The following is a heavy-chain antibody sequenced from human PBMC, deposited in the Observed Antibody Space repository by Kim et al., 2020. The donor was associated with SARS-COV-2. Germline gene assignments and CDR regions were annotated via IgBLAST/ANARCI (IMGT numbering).Heavy chain of an antibody. D-gene: IGHD5-18*01. CDR1: GGSISSYY. CDR2: IYYSGST. CDR3: SRQRYIYLQVAVVI. V-gene: IGHV4-59*08. Sequence: SETLSLTCTVSGGSISSYYWSWIRQPPGKGLEWIGSIYYSGSTNYNASLKSRVTISVDTSKNQFSLKLRSVTAADTAAYYCSRQRYIYLQVAVVIWGQ. J-gene: IGHJ3*02.